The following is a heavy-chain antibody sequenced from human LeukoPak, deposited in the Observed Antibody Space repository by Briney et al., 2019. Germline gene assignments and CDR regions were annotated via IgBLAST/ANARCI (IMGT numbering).Heavy chain of an antibody. CDR3: TFAAAY. CDR2: IKGKSDGGTI. CDR1: GFTFSNAW. D-gene: IGHD6-25*01. J-gene: IGHJ4*02. Sequence: GGSLRLSCAASGFTFSNAWMSWVRQAPGKGLEWVGRIKGKSDGGTIDYAAPVQGRFTISRDDPKNTVFLQMTSLKTEDTAIYYCTFAAAYWGQGTLVTVSS. V-gene: IGHV3-15*01.